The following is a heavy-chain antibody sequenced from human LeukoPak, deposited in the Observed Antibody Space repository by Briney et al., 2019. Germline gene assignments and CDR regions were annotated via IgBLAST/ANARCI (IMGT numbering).Heavy chain of an antibody. J-gene: IGHJ4*02. V-gene: IGHV3-48*02. CDR2: ISSPSTHI. CDR1: GFTFTDYS. Sequence: GGSLRLSCAASGFTFTDYSINWVRQAPGRGLEWVSYISSPSTHIYYADPVKGRFTISRDNAKNSLYLQMNSLRDEDTAVYYCARESYWGSDAKGFDYWGQGTLVTVSS. D-gene: IGHD7-27*01. CDR3: ARESYWGSDAKGFDY.